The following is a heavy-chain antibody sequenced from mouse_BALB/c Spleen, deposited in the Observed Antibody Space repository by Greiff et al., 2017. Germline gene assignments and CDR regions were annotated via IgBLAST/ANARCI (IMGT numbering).Heavy chain of an antibody. D-gene: IGHD1-1*01. Sequence: EVHLVESGPGLVKPSQSLSLTCSVTGYSITSGYYWNWIRQFPGNKLEWMGYISYDGSNNYNPSLKNRISITRDTSKNQFFLKLNSVTTEDTATYYCARSYGSSYDYYAMDYWGQGTSVTVSS. J-gene: IGHJ4*01. CDR2: ISYDGSN. CDR3: ARSYGSSYDYYAMDY. V-gene: IGHV3-6*02. CDR1: GYSITSGYY.